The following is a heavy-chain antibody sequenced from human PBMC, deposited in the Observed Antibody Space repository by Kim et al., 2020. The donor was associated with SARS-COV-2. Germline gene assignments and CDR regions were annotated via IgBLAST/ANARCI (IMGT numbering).Heavy chain of an antibody. CDR3: ARGSDYSPVNWFDP. CDR2: IYTSGST. V-gene: IGHV4-4*07. CDR1: GGSISSYY. D-gene: IGHD4-4*01. Sequence: SETLSLTCTASGGSISSYYWSWIRQPAGKGLEWIGRIYTSGSTNYNPSLKSRVTMSVDTSKNQFSLKLSSVTAADTAVYYCARGSDYSPVNWFDPWGQGTLVTVSS. J-gene: IGHJ5*02.